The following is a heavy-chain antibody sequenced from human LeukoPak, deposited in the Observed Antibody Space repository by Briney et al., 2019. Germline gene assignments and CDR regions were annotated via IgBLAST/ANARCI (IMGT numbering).Heavy chain of an antibody. V-gene: IGHV4-59*08. CDR2: IFYAGST. D-gene: IGHD5-18*01. CDR1: GGSIRSYY. J-gene: IGHJ4*02. Sequence: SETLSLTCTVSGGSIRSYYWSWIRQPPGKGLEWIGYIFYAGSTTYNPSLKSRVTISIDTSKNQFSLKLNSVTAADTAVYYCASGERGYSYGPLDYWGQGILVPVSS. CDR3: ASGERGYSYGPLDY.